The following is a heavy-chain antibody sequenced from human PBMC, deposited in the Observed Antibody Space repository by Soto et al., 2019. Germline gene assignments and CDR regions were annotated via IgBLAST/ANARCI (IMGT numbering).Heavy chain of an antibody. D-gene: IGHD6-6*01. CDR3: ARSTIAPHLFMYPFDA. J-gene: IGHJ4*01. V-gene: IGHV4-39*01. CDR2: IYHSGST. CDR1: GGSISSSSYS. Sequence: SETLSLTSTVSGGSISSSSYSHGWIPQPPGKGMEWIGNIYHSGSTYYNPSLKSRVTISVDTYKNQFSLKLSSVTAADTAVYYCARSTIAPHLFMYPFDAWGQGTLVTV.